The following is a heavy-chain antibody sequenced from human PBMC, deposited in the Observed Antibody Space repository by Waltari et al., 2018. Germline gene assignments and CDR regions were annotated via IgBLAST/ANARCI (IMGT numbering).Heavy chain of an antibody. Sequence: QVQLVESGGGVVQPGRSLRLSCAASGFTFSSYGMHWVRQAPGKGLEWVGVRWYVGSNKYYADSVKGRFTISRANSKNTLYLQMNSLRAEDTAVYFCARGSGDTAMGSFDYWGQGTLVTVSS. CDR2: RWYVGSNK. D-gene: IGHD5-18*01. CDR1: GFTFSSYG. J-gene: IGHJ4*02. V-gene: IGHV3-33*01. CDR3: ARGSGDTAMGSFDY.